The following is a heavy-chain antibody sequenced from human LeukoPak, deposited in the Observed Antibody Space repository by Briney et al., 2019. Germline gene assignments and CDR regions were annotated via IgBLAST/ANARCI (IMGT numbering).Heavy chain of an antibody. D-gene: IGHD4-23*01. J-gene: IGHJ5*01. CDR2: INPRGAST. Sequence: ASVKVSCKSSGYSFTSHYMHWVRQTPVQGGEWMGVINPRGASTIYAEEFEGRIILTRVMSTTTDYIKLSSLKSADTAIYYCPSDNSMYERGWLFDSWDQGTLVTVSS. CDR1: GYSFTSHY. CDR3: PSDNSMYERGWLFDS. V-gene: IGHV1-46*01.